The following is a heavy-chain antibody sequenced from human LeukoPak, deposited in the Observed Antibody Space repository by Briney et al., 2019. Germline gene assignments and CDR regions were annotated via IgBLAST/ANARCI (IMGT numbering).Heavy chain of an antibody. CDR1: GGSISSFY. J-gene: IGHJ4*02. Sequence: SETLSLTCTVSGGSISSFYWSWIRQPPGKGLEWIGYIYYSGSINYNPSLKSRVTISVDTSKNQFSLNLASVTAADTAVYYCARNVGWYSHDSWGQGTLVTVSS. CDR2: IYYSGSI. V-gene: IGHV4-59*08. D-gene: IGHD6-19*01. CDR3: ARNVGWYSHDS.